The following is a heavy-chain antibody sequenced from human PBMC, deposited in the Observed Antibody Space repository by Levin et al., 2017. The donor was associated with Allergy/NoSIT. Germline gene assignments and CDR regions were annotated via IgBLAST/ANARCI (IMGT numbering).Heavy chain of an antibody. V-gene: IGHV3-21*01. Sequence: PGGSLRLSCAASGFTFSSYSMNWVRQAPGKGLEWVSSISSSSSYIYYADSVKGRFTISRDNAKNSLYLQMNSLRAEDTAVYYCARDPGYGSFNFGYWGQGTLVTVSS. D-gene: IGHD3-10*01. CDR1: GFTFSSYS. CDR3: ARDPGYGSFNFGY. J-gene: IGHJ4*02. CDR2: ISSSSSYI.